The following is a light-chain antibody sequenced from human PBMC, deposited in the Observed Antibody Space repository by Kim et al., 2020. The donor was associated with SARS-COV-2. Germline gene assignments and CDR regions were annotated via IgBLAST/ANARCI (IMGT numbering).Light chain of an antibody. CDR1: SLRNYF. V-gene: IGLV3-19*01. Sequence: ALGQTVRITCQGDSLRNYFATWYQQKPGQAPLVVIYGKNRRPSGIPDRFSGSTSGTTGLLAITGAQAEDEADYYCSSRDSSGNHYVFGSGTQLTVL. J-gene: IGLJ1*01. CDR3: SSRDSSGNHYV. CDR2: GKN.